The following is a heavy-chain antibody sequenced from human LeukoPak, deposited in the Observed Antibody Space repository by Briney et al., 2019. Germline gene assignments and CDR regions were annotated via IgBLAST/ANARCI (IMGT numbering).Heavy chain of an antibody. D-gene: IGHD3-10*01. CDR1: GGSISTYY. V-gene: IGHV4-59*01. CDR2: IHNSGTT. Sequence: SETLSLTCTVSGGSISTYYWSWIRQSPGRGLEWIGYIHNSGTTNYNPSLKSRVTFSVDTSNNQFSLKLSSVTAADTAVYYCARGSTLIRGFDYWGQGTLVTVSS. CDR3: ARGSTLIRGFDY. J-gene: IGHJ4*02.